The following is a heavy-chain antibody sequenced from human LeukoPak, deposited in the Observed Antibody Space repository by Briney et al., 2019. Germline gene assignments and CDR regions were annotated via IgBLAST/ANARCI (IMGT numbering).Heavy chain of an antibody. Sequence: SETLSLTCAVYGGSFSGHYWSWIRQPPGKGLEWIGEINHSGSTNYNPSLKSRVTISVDTSKNQFSLKLSSVTAADTAVYYCARAEQWLVYYFDYWGQGTLVTVSS. CDR1: GGSFSGHY. CDR3: ARAEQWLVYYFDY. D-gene: IGHD6-19*01. V-gene: IGHV4-34*01. J-gene: IGHJ4*02. CDR2: INHSGST.